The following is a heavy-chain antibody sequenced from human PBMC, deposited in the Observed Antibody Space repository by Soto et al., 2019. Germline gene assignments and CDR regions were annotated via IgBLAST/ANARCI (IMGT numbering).Heavy chain of an antibody. CDR3: AREGYDILTGYYDYYYYGMDV. CDR2: INAGNGNT. CDR1: GYTFTSYA. V-gene: IGHV1-3*01. J-gene: IGHJ6*02. D-gene: IGHD3-9*01. Sequence: GASVKVSCKASGYTFTSYAMHWVRQAPGQRLEWMGWINAGNGNTKYSQKFQGRVTITRDTSASTAYMELSSLRSEDTAVYYCAREGYDILTGYYDYYYYGMDVWGQGTTVTVSS.